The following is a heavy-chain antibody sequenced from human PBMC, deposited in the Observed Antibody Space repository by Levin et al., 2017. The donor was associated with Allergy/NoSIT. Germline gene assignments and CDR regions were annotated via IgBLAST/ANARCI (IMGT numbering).Heavy chain of an antibody. Sequence: GGSLRLSCEASGFTLSSYGIHWVRQAPGKGLEWVAFILYDGSKEYVADSVKGRLTISRDNSKSTLYLQMNSLRVEDTAVYYCAKEKEAFYDYVWGSSGLDVWGQGTTVTVSS. V-gene: IGHV3-30*18. D-gene: IGHD3-16*01. CDR1: GFTLSSYG. CDR2: ILYDGSKE. CDR3: AKEKEAFYDYVWGSSGLDV. J-gene: IGHJ6*02.